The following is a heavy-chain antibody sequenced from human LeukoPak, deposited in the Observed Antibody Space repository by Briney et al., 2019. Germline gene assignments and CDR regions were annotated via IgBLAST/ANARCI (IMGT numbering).Heavy chain of an antibody. Sequence: PSETLSLTCTVSGGSISSSSYYWGWIRQPPGKGLEWIGSIYYSGTTYYNPSLKSRVTISVDTSTNQFSLELSSVTAADTAMYYCARRVDYGSGSYYQIDYWGQGTLVTVSS. CDR3: ARRVDYGSGSYYQIDY. D-gene: IGHD3-10*01. J-gene: IGHJ4*02. CDR1: GGSISSSSYY. V-gene: IGHV4-39*01. CDR2: IYYSGTT.